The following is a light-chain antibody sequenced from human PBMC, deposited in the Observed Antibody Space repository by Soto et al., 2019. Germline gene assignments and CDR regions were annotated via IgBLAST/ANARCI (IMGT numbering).Light chain of an antibody. Sequence: DIVMTQSPDSLAVSLGERATINCKSSQSVLYSSNNKNYLAWYQQKPGQPPKLLIYWASTRESGVPDRFSGSRSGTDFTLTISSLQAEDVTVYHCQQYYSTPSPTFGGGTKVVIK. CDR3: QQYYSTPSPT. CDR1: QSVLYSSNNKNY. V-gene: IGKV4-1*01. CDR2: WAS. J-gene: IGKJ4*01.